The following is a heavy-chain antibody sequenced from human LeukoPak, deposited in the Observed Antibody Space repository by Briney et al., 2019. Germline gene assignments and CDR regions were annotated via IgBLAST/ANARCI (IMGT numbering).Heavy chain of an antibody. CDR2: ISAYNGNT. J-gene: IGHJ6*03. Sequence: ASVKVSCKASGYTFTSYGISWVRQAPGQGLEWMGWISAYNGNTNYAQKLQGRVTMTRDTSTSTAYMELRSLGSDDTAVYYCARNLGVVPNYYYYYMDVWGKGTTVTVSS. V-gene: IGHV1-18*01. CDR3: ARNLGVVPNYYYYYMDV. CDR1: GYTFTSYG. D-gene: IGHD3-3*01.